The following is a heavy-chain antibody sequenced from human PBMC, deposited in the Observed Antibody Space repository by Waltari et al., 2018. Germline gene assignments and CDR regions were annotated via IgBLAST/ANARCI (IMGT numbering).Heavy chain of an antibody. CDR1: GYTFTDYY. CDR3: ATVVVVPAAYTNWFDP. Sequence: EVQLVQSGAEVKKPGATVKISCKASGYTFTDYYMHWVHQAPGKGLEWMGRVDPEDGETIYAEKFQGRVTITADTSTDTAYMELSSLRSEDTAVYYCATVVVVPAAYTNWFDPWGQGTLVTVSS. D-gene: IGHD2-2*01. CDR2: VDPEDGET. V-gene: IGHV1-69-2*01. J-gene: IGHJ5*02.